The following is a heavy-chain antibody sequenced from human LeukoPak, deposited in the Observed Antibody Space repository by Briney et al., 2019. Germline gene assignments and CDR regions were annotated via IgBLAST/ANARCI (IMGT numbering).Heavy chain of an antibody. CDR1: GGSFSGYY. Sequence: SETLSLTCAVYGGSFSGYYWSWIRQPPGKGLEWIGEINHSGSTNYNPSLKSRVTISVDTSKNQFSLKLGSVTAADTAVYYCAREGNSGVRGVKVDYWGQGTLVTVSS. J-gene: IGHJ4*02. CDR3: AREGNSGVRGVKVDY. D-gene: IGHD3-10*01. CDR2: INHSGST. V-gene: IGHV4-34*01.